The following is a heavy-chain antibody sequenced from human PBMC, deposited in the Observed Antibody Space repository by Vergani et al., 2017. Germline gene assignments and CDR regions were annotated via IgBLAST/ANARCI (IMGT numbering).Heavy chain of an antibody. CDR1: GFTFSSYG. D-gene: IGHD2-2*01. CDR3: ARVGLRYCSSTSCYWGWFDP. J-gene: IGHJ5*02. V-gene: IGHV3-33*01. CDR2: IWYDGSNK. Sequence: QVQLVESGGGVVQPGRSLRLSCAASGFTFSSYGMHWVRQAPGKGLEWVAVIWYDGSNKYYADSVKGRFTISRDNSKNTLYLQMNSLRAEDTAVYYCARVGLRYCSSTSCYWGWFDPWGQGTLVTVSS.